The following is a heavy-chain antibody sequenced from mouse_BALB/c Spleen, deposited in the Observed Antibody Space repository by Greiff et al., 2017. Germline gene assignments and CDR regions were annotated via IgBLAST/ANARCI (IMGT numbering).Heavy chain of an antibody. Sequence: EVMLVESGGGLVQPGGSLKLSCAASGFTFSSYGMSWVRQTPDKRLELVATINSNGGSTYYPDSVNGRFTISRDNAKNTLYLQMSSLKSEDTAMYYCARGPYYDFDYWGQGTTLTVSS. CDR1: GFTFSSYG. V-gene: IGHV5-6-3*01. CDR2: INSNGGST. D-gene: IGHD1-1*01. J-gene: IGHJ2*01. CDR3: ARGPYYDFDY.